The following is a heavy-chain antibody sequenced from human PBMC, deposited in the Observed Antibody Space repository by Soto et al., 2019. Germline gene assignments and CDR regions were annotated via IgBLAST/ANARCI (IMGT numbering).Heavy chain of an antibody. CDR1: GGSIASTDHY. D-gene: IGHD5-12*01. J-gene: IGHJ4*02. CDR3: ARGLLGVATIPYFDY. Sequence: SETLSLTCTVSGGSIASTDHYWGWVRQPPGKGLQWVASISFSGSPYYNPSLMSRVTISADTSRNLFSLRLSSVTAADTAVYYCARGLLGVATIPYFDYWGQGTLVTVSS. V-gene: IGHV4-39*02. CDR2: ISFSGSP.